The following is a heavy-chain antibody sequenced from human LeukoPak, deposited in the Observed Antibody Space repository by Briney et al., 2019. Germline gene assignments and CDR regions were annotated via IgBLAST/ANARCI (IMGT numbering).Heavy chain of an antibody. CDR3: ARDVYSSSWYYPLVPEYFQH. D-gene: IGHD6-13*01. Sequence: GGSLRLSCAASGFTFSSYWMHWVRPAPGKGLVWVSRINSDGSSTSYADSVKGRFTISRDNAKNTLYLQMNSLRAEDTAVYYCARDVYSSSWYYPLVPEYFQHWGQGTLVTVSS. CDR2: INSDGSST. V-gene: IGHV3-74*01. CDR1: GFTFSSYW. J-gene: IGHJ1*01.